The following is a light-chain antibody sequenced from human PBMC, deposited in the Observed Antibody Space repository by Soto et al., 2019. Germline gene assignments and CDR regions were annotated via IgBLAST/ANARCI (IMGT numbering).Light chain of an antibody. J-gene: IGKJ2*01. CDR1: QSVSSN. CDR3: QQDARWLYT. Sequence: EIVMTQSPATLSVSPGERATLSCRASQSVSSNLAWYQQKPGQAPRLLIYGASTRATGIPARFSGSVSGTEFTLSISRLQSEDFAVYYCQQDARWLYTFGQGTKLEI. V-gene: IGKV3-15*01. CDR2: GAS.